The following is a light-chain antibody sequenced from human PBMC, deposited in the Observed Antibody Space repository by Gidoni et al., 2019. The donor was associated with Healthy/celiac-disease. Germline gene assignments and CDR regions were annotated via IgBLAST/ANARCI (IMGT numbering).Light chain of an antibody. Sequence: DIQMTQSPSSLSASVGDRVTITCRASQSISSYLNWYQQKPGKAPKLLIYAASSLQSGVPSRLSGSGSGTDFTLTISSLQPEDFATYYCQQSYSTPYTFGQGTKLKIK. J-gene: IGKJ2*01. CDR1: QSISSY. CDR3: QQSYSTPYT. V-gene: IGKV1-39*01. CDR2: AAS.